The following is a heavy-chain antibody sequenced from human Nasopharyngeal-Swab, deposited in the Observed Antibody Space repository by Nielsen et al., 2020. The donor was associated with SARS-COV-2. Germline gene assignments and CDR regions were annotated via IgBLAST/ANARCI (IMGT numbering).Heavy chain of an antibody. J-gene: IGHJ6*02. CDR1: GFSLSTSGMC. D-gene: IGHD5-24*01. Sequence: SGPTLVKPPQTLTLTCTFSGFSLSTSGMCVSWIRQPPGKALEWLALIDWDDDKYYSTSLKTRLTISKDTSKNQVVLTMTNMDPVDTATYYCARMRVEMAAIGYYYYYGMDVWGQGTTVTVSS. CDR2: IDWDDDK. V-gene: IGHV2-70*01. CDR3: ARMRVEMAAIGYYYYYGMDV.